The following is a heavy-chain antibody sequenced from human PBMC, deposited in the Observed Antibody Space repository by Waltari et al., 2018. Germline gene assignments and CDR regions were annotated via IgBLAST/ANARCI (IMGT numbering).Heavy chain of an antibody. V-gene: IGHV1-69-2*01. CDR1: GYTFTAYY. CDR2: VDPEDGET. D-gene: IGHD1-26*01. CDR3: ATDGFGSYSSDAFDI. Sequence: EVQLVQSGAEVKKPGATVKISCKASGYTFTAYYMHWVQQAPGKGLEWMGRVDPEDGETIYAEKFQGRVTITADTSTDTAYMELSTLSSEATAVFYCATDGFGSYSSDAFDIWGQGTMVTVSS. J-gene: IGHJ3*02.